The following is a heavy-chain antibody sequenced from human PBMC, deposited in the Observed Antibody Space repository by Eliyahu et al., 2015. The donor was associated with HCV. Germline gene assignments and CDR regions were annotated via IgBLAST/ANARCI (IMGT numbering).Heavy chain of an antibody. CDR2: INPNSGDT. V-gene: IGHV1-2*02. CDR1: GYAXSGYY. D-gene: IGHD2-2*02. J-gene: IGHJ4*02. CDR3: ARGLCSSTSCYIVISGY. Sequence: QVQLVQSGAEVKKPGASVKVSXXASGYAXSGYYLHWVRQAPGQGXEWMGWINPNSGDTKYTQKFQARVTMTRDTSIDTAYMELSGLRSDDTAVYYCARGLCSSTSCYIVISGYWGQGTLVTVAS.